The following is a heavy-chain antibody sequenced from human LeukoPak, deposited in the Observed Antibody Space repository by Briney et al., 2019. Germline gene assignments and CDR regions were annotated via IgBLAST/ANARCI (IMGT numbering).Heavy chain of an antibody. J-gene: IGHJ4*02. D-gene: IGHD4-17*01. CDR2: ISGSGGST. Sequence: GGSLRLSCAASGFTFSSYAMSWVRQAPGKGLEWVSAISGSGGSTYYADSVKGRFTISRDNSKNTLYLQTNSLRAEDAAVYYCAKMTTVPPGDAEGFDYWGQGTLVTVSS. CDR3: AKMTTVPPGDAEGFDY. CDR1: GFTFSSYA. V-gene: IGHV3-23*01.